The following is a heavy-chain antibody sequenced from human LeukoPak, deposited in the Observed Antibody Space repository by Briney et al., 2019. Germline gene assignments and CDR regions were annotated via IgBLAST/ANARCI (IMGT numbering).Heavy chain of an antibody. CDR1: GGSISSYY. J-gene: IGHJ5*02. V-gene: IGHV4-4*07. CDR3: AREYGSGSEFDP. Sequence: SETLSPTCTVSGGSISSYYWNWIRQPAGKGLEWIGRIYASGSTNYNPSLKSRVTMSVDTSKNQFSLKLSSVTAADTAVYYCAREYGSGSEFDPWGQGTLVTVSS. D-gene: IGHD3-10*01. CDR2: IYASGST.